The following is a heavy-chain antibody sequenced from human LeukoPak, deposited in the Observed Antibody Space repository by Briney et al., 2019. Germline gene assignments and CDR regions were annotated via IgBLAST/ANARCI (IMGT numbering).Heavy chain of an antibody. CDR2: ISYDGSNK. J-gene: IGHJ4*02. D-gene: IGHD6-13*01. CDR1: GFTFSSYG. CDR3: AKAPRAGKGANYFDY. Sequence: PGRSLRLSCAASGFTFSSYGMHWVRQAPGKGRKSGRVISYDGSNKYYADSVKGRFTISRDNSKNTLYLQMNSLRAEDTAVYYCAKAPRAGKGANYFDYWGQGTLVTVSS. V-gene: IGHV3-30*18.